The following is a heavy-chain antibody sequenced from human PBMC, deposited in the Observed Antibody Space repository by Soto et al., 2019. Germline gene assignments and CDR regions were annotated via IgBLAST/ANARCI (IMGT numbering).Heavy chain of an antibody. CDR3: VRMKTGGSRPVDH. Sequence: SETLSLTCTVSGDSIKGADYLWTWIRQPPGEGLEYIGYIYYTGTISYKPSLQSRAAISLDTSKNQFSLKLTSATATDTAVYYCVRMKTGGSRPVDHWGQGTLVT. J-gene: IGHJ4*02. D-gene: IGHD2-15*01. CDR1: GDSIKGADYL. CDR2: IYYTGTI. V-gene: IGHV4-30-4*01.